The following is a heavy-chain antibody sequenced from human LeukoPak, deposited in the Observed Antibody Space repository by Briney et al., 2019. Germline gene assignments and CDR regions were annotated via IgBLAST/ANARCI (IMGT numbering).Heavy chain of an antibody. CDR1: GASIRSGDYY. CDR2: IYDSGST. Sequence: SETLSLTCTVSGASIRSGDYYWSWIRQPPGKGLEWIGYIYDSGSTYYNPSLKSRVTISVDTSKNQFSLKLSSVTAADTAVYYCARGWPIAVAGTHFDYWGQGTLVTVSS. V-gene: IGHV4-30-4*01. D-gene: IGHD6-19*01. CDR3: ARGWPIAVAGTHFDY. J-gene: IGHJ4*02.